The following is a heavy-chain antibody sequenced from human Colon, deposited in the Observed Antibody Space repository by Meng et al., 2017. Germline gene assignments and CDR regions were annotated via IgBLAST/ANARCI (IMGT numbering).Heavy chain of an antibody. CDR1: GFTFSNYA. CDR2: ISYDGSNK. Sequence: GESLKIPCAASGFTFSNYAIHWVRQAPDKGLEWVAVISYDGSNKYYADSVKGRFTISRDSSKNTLYLQMNSLRAEDTAVYFCARDGSLSFGELDYFDYWGQGTPVTVSS. J-gene: IGHJ4*02. CDR3: ARDGSLSFGELDYFDY. D-gene: IGHD3-10*01. V-gene: IGHV3-30*01.